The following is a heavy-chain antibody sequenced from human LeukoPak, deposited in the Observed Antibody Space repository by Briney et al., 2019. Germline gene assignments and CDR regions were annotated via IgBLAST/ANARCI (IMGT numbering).Heavy chain of an antibody. CDR2: INHSGST. CDR3: ARPMTYYYYGMDV. CDR1: GGSFSGYY. Sequence: PSETLSLTCAVYGGSFSGYYWSWIRQPPGKGLEWIGEINHSGSTNYNPSLKSRVTTSVDTSKNQFSLKLSSVTAADTAVYYCARPMTYYYYGMDVWGQGTTVTVSS. V-gene: IGHV4-34*01. J-gene: IGHJ6*02. D-gene: IGHD2-21*02.